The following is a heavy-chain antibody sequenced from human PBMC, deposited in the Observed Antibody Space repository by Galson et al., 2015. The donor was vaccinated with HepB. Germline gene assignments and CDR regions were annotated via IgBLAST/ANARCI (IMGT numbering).Heavy chain of an antibody. J-gene: IGHJ6*02. Sequence: LRLSYAASGFTFSDYAMHWVRQAPGKGLEWVAVISYDGSNKYYADSVKGRFTISRDNSKNTLYLQMNSLRAEDTAVYYCARGYGSGSMDVWGQGTTVTVSS. D-gene: IGHD3-10*01. CDR2: ISYDGSNK. CDR3: ARGYGSGSMDV. CDR1: GFTFSDYA. V-gene: IGHV3-30-3*01.